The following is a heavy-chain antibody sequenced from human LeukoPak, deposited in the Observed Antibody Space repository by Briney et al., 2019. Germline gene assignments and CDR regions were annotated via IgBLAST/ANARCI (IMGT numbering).Heavy chain of an antibody. CDR3: ARGDVVPAPSPNNYYYYMDV. Sequence: ASVKVSCKASGYTFTSYEINWVRQATGQGLEWMGWMNPNSDNTGYAQKFQGRVTMTWNTSISTAYMELSSLRSEDTAVYYCARGDVVPAPSPNNYYYYMDVWGKGTTVTVSS. J-gene: IGHJ6*03. D-gene: IGHD2-2*01. CDR1: GYTFTSYE. V-gene: IGHV1-8*01. CDR2: MNPNSDNT.